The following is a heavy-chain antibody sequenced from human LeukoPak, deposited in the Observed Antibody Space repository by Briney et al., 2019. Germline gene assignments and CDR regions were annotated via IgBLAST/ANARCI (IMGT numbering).Heavy chain of an antibody. Sequence: GGSLRLSCAASGLTFRSAWMSWVRQAPGKGLEWVGYIKSKTDGGTTDYAAPLKGRFTISRDDSKNTLYLVTNSLRTEDAAVYYCTSGLWGGFDYWGQGTLVTVSS. CDR3: TSGLWGGFDY. CDR1: GLTFRSAW. CDR2: IKSKTDGGTT. D-gene: IGHD3-16*01. J-gene: IGHJ4*02. V-gene: IGHV3-15*01.